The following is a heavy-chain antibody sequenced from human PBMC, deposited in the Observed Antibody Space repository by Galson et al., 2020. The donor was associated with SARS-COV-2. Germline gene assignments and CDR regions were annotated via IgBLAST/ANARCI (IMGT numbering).Heavy chain of an antibody. CDR2: ISGSGSST. V-gene: IGHV3-23*01. Sequence: GESLKISCAASGFTFSSYAMSWVRQAPGKGLEWVSAISGSGSSTYYADSVKGRFTISRDKSKNTLYLQMNSLRVEDTAVYYCAKDHSAYYCDSTSCYASQYFQYWGQGSLVTVSS. CDR3: AKDHSAYYCDSTSCYASQYFQY. CDR1: GFTFSSYA. J-gene: IGHJ1*01. D-gene: IGHD2-2*01.